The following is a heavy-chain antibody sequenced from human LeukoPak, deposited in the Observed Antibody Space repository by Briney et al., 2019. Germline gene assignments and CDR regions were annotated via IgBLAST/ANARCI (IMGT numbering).Heavy chain of an antibody. J-gene: IGHJ4*02. CDR3: ARGGDHAGVAALLDL. CDR1: GFTFSDHY. V-gene: IGHV3-11*01. D-gene: IGHD2-21*02. Sequence: GGSLRLSCAASGFTFSDHYMSWIRQAPGKGPEWVAYISTRAAIIYYVDPVRGRFTVSADNAKNSLYLQMNSLRPEDTALYYCARGGDHAGVAALLDLWGQGTPVTVSS. CDR2: ISTRAAII.